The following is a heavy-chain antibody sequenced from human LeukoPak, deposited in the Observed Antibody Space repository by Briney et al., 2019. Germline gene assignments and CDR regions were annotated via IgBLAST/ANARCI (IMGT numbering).Heavy chain of an antibody. J-gene: IGHJ4*02. D-gene: IGHD6-19*01. Sequence: SETLSLTCTVSGGSISSYYWSWIRQPPGKGLEWIGYIYYSGSTNYNPSLKSRVTMSVDTSKNQFSLKLSSVTAADTAVYYCARENPYSSGWYAGYYFDYWGQGTLVTVSS. CDR3: ARENPYSSGWYAGYYFDY. CDR1: GGSISSYY. CDR2: IYYSGST. V-gene: IGHV4-59*12.